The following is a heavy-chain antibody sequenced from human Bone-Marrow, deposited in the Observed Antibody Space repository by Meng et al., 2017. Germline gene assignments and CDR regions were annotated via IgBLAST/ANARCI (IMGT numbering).Heavy chain of an antibody. V-gene: IGHV3-9*01. Sequence: SLKISCAASGFTFDDYAMHWVRQAPGKGLEWVSGISWNSGSIGYADSVKGRFTISRDNAKNSLYLQMNSLSAEDTALYCCAKEEGGSSGWYGYYYYGMDVWGQGTTVTVSS. CDR2: ISWNSGSI. D-gene: IGHD6-19*01. CDR3: AKEEGGSSGWYGYYYYGMDV. CDR1: GFTFDDYA. J-gene: IGHJ6*02.